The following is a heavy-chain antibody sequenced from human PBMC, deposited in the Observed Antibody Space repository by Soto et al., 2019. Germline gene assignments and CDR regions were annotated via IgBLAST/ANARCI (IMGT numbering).Heavy chain of an antibody. V-gene: IGHV3-11*01. CDR3: ARDLSSSWYFVGRSDWFDP. Sequence: LGGSLRLSCAASGFTFSDYYMSWIRQAPGKGLEWVSYISSSGSTIYYADSVKGRFTISRDNAKNSLYLQMNSLRAEDTAVYYCARDLSSSWYFVGRSDWFDPWGQGTLVTVSS. CDR2: ISSSGSTI. D-gene: IGHD6-13*01. J-gene: IGHJ5*02. CDR1: GFTFSDYY.